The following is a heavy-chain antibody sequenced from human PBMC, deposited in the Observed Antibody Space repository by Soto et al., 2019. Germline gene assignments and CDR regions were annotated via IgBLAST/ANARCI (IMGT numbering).Heavy chain of an antibody. CDR2: IIPIFGTA. CDR1: GGTFSSYA. Sequence: GASVKVSCKASGGTFSSYAISWVRQAPGQGLEWMGGIIPIFGTANYAQKFQGRVTITADESTSTAYKELSSLRSEDTAVYYCACKIVVPAAISPPGGFWSGLYYYYGMDVWGQGTTVTVSS. J-gene: IGHJ6*02. D-gene: IGHD2-2*01. CDR3: ACKIVVPAAISPPGGFWSGLYYYYGMDV. V-gene: IGHV1-69*13.